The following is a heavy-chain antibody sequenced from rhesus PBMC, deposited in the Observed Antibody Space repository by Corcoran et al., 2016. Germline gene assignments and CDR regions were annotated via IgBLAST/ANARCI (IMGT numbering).Heavy chain of an antibody. CDR3: AIRGYSGPYYFDY. J-gene: IGHJ4*01. D-gene: IGHD5-42*01. V-gene: IGHV4-106*01. CDR1: GGSISDAYY. CDR2: IYGSGGGT. Sequence: QVQLQESGPGLVKPSETLSLTCAVSGGSISDAYYWSWIRQPPGKGLEWIGYIYGSGGGTNYNPSLKNRVTISIDTSKNQFSLKLSSVTAADTAVYYCAIRGYSGPYYFDYWGQGVLVTVSS.